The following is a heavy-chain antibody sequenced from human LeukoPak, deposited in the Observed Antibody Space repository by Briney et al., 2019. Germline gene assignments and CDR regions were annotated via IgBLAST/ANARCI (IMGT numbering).Heavy chain of an antibody. D-gene: IGHD3-16*02. Sequence: SVKVSCKASGGTFSSYAISWVRQAPGQGLEWMGGITPIFGTANYAQKFQGRVTITADESTSTAYMELSSLRSEDTAVYYCARAYDYVWGSYRYMEDYYGMDVWGQGTTVTVSS. CDR2: ITPIFGTA. CDR1: GGTFSSYA. J-gene: IGHJ6*02. V-gene: IGHV1-69*13. CDR3: ARAYDYVWGSYRYMEDYYGMDV.